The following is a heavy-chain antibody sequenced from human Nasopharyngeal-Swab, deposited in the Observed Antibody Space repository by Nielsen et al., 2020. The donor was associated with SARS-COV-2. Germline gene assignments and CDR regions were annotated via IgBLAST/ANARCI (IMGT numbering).Heavy chain of an antibody. CDR1: GFTFSSYA. CDR2: ISYDGSNK. J-gene: IGHJ4*02. D-gene: IGHD3-3*02. Sequence: GESLKISCAASGFTFSSYAMHRVRQAPGKGLEWVAVISYDGSNKYYADSVKGRFTISRDNSKNTLYLQMNSLRAEDTAVYYCARDSTLDYWGQGTLVTVSS. CDR3: ARDSTLDY. V-gene: IGHV3-30*04.